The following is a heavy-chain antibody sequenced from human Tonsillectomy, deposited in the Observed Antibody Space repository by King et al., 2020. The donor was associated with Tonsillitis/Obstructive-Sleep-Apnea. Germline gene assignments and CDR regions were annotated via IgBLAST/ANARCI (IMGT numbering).Heavy chain of an antibody. CDR3: AIGGLGGATTIGAFDI. CDR1: GFTFSSYA. CDR2: ISGSGGST. V-gene: IGHV3-23*04. D-gene: IGHD1-26*01. Sequence: VQLVESGGGLVQPGGSLRLSCAASGFTFSSYAMSWVRQAPGKGLEWVSAISGSGGSTYYADSVKGRFTISRDNSKNTLYLQMNSLRAEDTAVYYCAIGGLGGATTIGAFDIWGEGTMVTVSS. J-gene: IGHJ3*02.